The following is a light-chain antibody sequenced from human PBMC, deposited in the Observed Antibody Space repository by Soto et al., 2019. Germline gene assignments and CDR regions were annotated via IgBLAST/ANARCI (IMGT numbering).Light chain of an antibody. CDR3: QQRSNWPWT. J-gene: IGKJ1*01. CDR2: DAS. CDR1: QSVSSY. V-gene: IGKV3-11*01. Sequence: EIVLTQSPATLSLSPGARATLSCRASQSVSSYLAWYQQKPGQAPRLLIYDASNRATGIPARFSGSGSGTDFTLTISRLEPEDFAVYYCQQRSNWPWTFGQGTKVEIK.